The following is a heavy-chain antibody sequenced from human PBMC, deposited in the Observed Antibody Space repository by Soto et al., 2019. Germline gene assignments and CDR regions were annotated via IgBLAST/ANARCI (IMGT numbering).Heavy chain of an antibody. D-gene: IGHD6-13*01. Sequence: QVQLVQSGAEVKKPGASVKVSCKASGYTFTSYDINWVRQATGQGLEWMGWMNPNSGNTGYAQKFQGRVTMTRNTSISTAYMVLSSLRSEDTAVYYCARGRFQSWSETPDFDYWGQGTLVTVSS. CDR3: ARGRFQSWSETPDFDY. V-gene: IGHV1-8*01. J-gene: IGHJ4*02. CDR2: MNPNSGNT. CDR1: GYTFTSYD.